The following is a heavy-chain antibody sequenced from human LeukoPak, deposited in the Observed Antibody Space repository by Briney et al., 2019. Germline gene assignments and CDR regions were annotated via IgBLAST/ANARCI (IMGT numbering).Heavy chain of an antibody. CDR3: ARTQGPYSSGWYHDY. Sequence: SETLSLTCAVYGGSFSGYYWSWIRQPPGKGLEWIGEINHSGSTNYNPSLKSRVTISVDTSKNQFSLKLSSVTAADTAVYYCARTQGPYSSGWYHDYWGQGTLVTVSS. J-gene: IGHJ4*02. CDR1: GGSFSGYY. D-gene: IGHD6-19*01. V-gene: IGHV4-34*01. CDR2: INHSGST.